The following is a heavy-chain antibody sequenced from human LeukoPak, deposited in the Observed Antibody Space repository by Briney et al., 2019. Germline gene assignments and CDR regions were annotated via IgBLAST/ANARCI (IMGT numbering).Heavy chain of an antibody. J-gene: IGHJ6*02. CDR1: GFTFNSYG. V-gene: IGHV3-33*01. D-gene: IGHD3-10*01. Sequence: GRSLRLSCAASGFTFNSYGMHWVRQAPGKGLEWVAVIYYDGSGSYYGDSVKGRFTISRDNSKNTLYLQMNSLRAEDTAVYYCARYYGSGRGYYGLDVWGQGTTVTVS. CDR3: ARYYGSGRGYYGLDV. CDR2: IYYDGSGS.